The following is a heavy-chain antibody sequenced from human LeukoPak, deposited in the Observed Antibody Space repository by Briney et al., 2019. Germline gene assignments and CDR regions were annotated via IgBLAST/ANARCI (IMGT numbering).Heavy chain of an antibody. D-gene: IGHD3-22*01. Sequence: SETLSLTCAVYGGSFSGYYWSWIRQPPGKGLEWIGEINHSGSTNYNPSLKSRVTISVDTSKNQFSLELGSVTAADTAVYYCARVKDYYDSSGSYYRFFDYWGEGTLVTVSS. CDR2: INHSGST. V-gene: IGHV4-34*01. CDR1: GGSFSGYY. J-gene: IGHJ4*02. CDR3: ARVKDYYDSSGSYYRFFDY.